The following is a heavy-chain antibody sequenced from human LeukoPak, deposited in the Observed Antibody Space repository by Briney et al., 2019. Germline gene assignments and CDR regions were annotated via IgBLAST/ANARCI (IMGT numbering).Heavy chain of an antibody. J-gene: IGHJ1*01. CDR1: GGSFSGYY. CDR2: INHSGST. Sequence: PSETLSLTCAVYGGSFSGYYWSWIRQPPGKGLEWIGEINHSGSTNYNPSLKSRVTISVDTSKNQFSLKLSSVIAADTAVYYCARGRIAAAQKYFQHWGQGTLVTVSS. V-gene: IGHV4-34*01. CDR3: ARGRIAAAQKYFQH. D-gene: IGHD6-13*01.